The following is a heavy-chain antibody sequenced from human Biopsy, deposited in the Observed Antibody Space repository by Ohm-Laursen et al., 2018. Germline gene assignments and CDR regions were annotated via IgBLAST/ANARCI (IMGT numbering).Heavy chain of an antibody. Sequence: SETLSLTCTVSGGSISDSTYHWGWIRQSPGKGLEWIGNIYYSGNTDYSPSLKSRVTISVDTSNNQFSLTLRSVTAADTAVYYCARQVDFWSGYVDYWGQGTLVAVSS. CDR2: IYYSGNT. CDR1: GGSISDSTYH. J-gene: IGHJ4*02. CDR3: ARQVDFWSGYVDY. D-gene: IGHD3-3*01. V-gene: IGHV4-39*01.